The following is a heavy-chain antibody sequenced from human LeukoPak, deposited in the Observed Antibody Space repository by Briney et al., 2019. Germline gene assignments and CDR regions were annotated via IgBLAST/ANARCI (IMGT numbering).Heavy chain of an antibody. V-gene: IGHV1-2*02. CDR2: INPNSGAT. CDR1: GYTFTIYY. J-gene: IGHJ4*02. D-gene: IGHD2-2*02. Sequence: ASVKVSCKASGYTFTIYYMHWVRQAPGQGLEWMGWINPNSGATSYAQRFQGRVTMTRDTSISTAYMELSGLTSDDTAVYYCARNPPYCTSASCYNDYWGQGTLVTVSS. CDR3: ARNPPYCTSASCYNDY.